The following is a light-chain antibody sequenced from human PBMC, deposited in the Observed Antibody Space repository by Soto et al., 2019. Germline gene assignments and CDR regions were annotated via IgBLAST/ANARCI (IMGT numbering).Light chain of an antibody. J-gene: IGLJ3*02. CDR2: EVF. V-gene: IGLV2-14*01. Sequence: QSALTQPASVSGSPGQSITISCAGTGGDVGAYNYVSWYQQHPGKAPKLMIYEVFRRPSGISHRFSASKSGNTASLTISTLQAEDEADYYCSSYTTSNTVVFGGGTKLTVL. CDR3: SSYTTSNTVV. CDR1: GGDVGAYNY.